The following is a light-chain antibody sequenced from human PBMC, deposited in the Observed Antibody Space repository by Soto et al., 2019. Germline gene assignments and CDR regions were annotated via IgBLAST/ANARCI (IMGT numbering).Light chain of an antibody. CDR2: DAS. J-gene: IGKJ5*01. Sequence: DIQMTQSPSTLSASVGDRVTITCRASQNISNWLAWYHQKPGKPPKVLIYDASSLKTGVPSRFSGSGSGTEFTLTISSLQSEDFAVYYCQQYNNWLITFGQGTRLEIK. CDR3: QQYNNWLIT. CDR1: QNISNW. V-gene: IGKV1-5*01.